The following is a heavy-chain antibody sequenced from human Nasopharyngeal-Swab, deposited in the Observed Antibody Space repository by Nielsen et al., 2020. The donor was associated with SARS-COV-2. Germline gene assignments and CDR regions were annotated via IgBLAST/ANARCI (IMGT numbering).Heavy chain of an antibody. V-gene: IGHV1-2*04. CDR2: INPNSGGT. J-gene: IGHJ5*02. D-gene: IGHD2-2*01. Sequence: WVRQAPGQGLEGMGWINPNSGGTNYAQKFQGWVTMTRDTSISTAYMELSRLRSDDTAVYYCARGGPGYCSSTSCYGNWFDPWGQGTLVTRLL. CDR3: ARGGPGYCSSTSCYGNWFDP.